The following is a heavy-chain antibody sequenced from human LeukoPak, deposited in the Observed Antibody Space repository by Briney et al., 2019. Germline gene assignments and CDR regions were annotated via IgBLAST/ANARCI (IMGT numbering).Heavy chain of an antibody. J-gene: IGHJ4*02. Sequence: PGGSLRLSCAASGFTFNTYTMNWVRQAPGKGLEWVSYISGSSGIIDYADSVRGRFTISRDNAKNSLYLQMNSLRAEDTAVYYCAREPPFTYYFDLWGQGTLVTVSS. V-gene: IGHV3-48*01. CDR2: ISGSSGII. CDR3: AREPPFTYYFDL. CDR1: GFTFNTYT.